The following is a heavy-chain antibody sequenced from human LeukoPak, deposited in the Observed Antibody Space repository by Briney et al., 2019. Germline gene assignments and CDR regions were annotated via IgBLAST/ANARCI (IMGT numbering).Heavy chain of an antibody. Sequence: QTLSLTCTVSGGSISSGGYYWSWVRQHPGKGLEWIGYIYYSGSTYYNPSLKSRVTISVDTSKNQFSLKLSSVTAADTAVYYCASPVYSGSPQDIWGQGTMVTVSS. J-gene: IGHJ3*02. CDR1: GGSISSGGYY. CDR2: IYYSGST. D-gene: IGHD1-26*01. CDR3: ASPVYSGSPQDI. V-gene: IGHV4-31*03.